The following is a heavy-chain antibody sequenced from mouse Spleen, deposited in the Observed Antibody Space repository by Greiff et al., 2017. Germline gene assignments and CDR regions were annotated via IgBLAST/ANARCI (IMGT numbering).Heavy chain of an antibody. J-gene: IGHJ4*01. CDR2: IYPGSGST. V-gene: IGHV1-55*01. CDR1: GYTFTSYW. CDR3: AKNPSGTSYAMDY. D-gene: IGHD4-1*01. Sequence: VQLQQPGAELVKPGASVKMSCKASGYTFTSYWITWVKQRPGQGLEWIGDIYPGSGSTNYNEKFKSKATLTVDTSSSTAYMQLSSLTSEDSAVYYCAKNPSGTSYAMDYWGQGTSVTVSS.